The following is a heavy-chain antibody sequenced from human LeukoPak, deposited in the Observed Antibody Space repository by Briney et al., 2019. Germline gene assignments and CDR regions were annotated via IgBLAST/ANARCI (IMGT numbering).Heavy chain of an antibody. V-gene: IGHV4-30-4*01. CDR2: IYYSGST. J-gene: IGHJ3*02. CDR1: GGSISSGDYY. CDR3: ASEGVVVITGAFDI. Sequence: SETLSLTCTVSGGSISSGDYYWSWIRQPPGKGLEWIGYIYYSGSTYYNPSLKSRVTISVDTSKNQFSLKLSSVTAADTAVYYCASEGVVVITGAFDIWGQGTMVTVSS. D-gene: IGHD3-22*01.